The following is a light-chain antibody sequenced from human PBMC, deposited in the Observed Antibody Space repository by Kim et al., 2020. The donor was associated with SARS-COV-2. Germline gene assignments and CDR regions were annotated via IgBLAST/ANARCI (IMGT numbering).Light chain of an antibody. CDR1: KLGDKY. CDR2: QDS. V-gene: IGLV3-1*01. Sequence: VSPGKPASITSSGDKLGDKYACWYQQKPGQPPVLVIYQDSKRTSGIPERFSGSNSGNTATLTISGTQAMDEADYYCQAWDSSTAVFGGGTQLTVL. J-gene: IGLJ3*02. CDR3: QAWDSSTAV.